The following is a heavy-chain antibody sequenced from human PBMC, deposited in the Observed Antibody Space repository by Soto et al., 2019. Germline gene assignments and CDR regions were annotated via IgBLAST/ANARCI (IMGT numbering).Heavy chain of an antibody. V-gene: IGHV3-30-3*01. CDR2: ISYDGSNK. J-gene: IGHJ6*02. CDR3: ARDRRIAVAGTPTRYVPRDYYYGMDV. Sequence: QVQLVESGGGVVQPGRSLRLSCAASGFTFSSYAMHWVRQAPGKGLEWVAVISYDGSNKYYADSVKGRCTISRDNSKNTLYLQMNSLRAEDTTVYYCARDRRIAVAGTPTRYVPRDYYYGMDVWGQGTTVTVSS. CDR1: GFTFSSYA. D-gene: IGHD6-19*01.